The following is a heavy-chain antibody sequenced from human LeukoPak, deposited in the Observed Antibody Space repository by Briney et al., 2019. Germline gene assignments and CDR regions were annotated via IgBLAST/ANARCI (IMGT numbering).Heavy chain of an antibody. Sequence: GGSLRLSCAASGLPFSSYGMSWVRQAPGNGLEWVSAIVGDGGSTYYADSVKGRFTISRDNSKNTVYLQMNGLRVEDTALYYCARGIFTGGTYYGYWGQGTLVTVSS. J-gene: IGHJ4*02. V-gene: IGHV3-23*01. CDR1: GLPFSSYG. D-gene: IGHD1-26*01. CDR2: IVGDGGST. CDR3: ARGIFTGGTYYGY.